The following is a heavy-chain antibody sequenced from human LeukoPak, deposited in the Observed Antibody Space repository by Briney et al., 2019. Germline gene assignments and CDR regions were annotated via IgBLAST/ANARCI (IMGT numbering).Heavy chain of an antibody. V-gene: IGHV3-15*04. J-gene: IGHJ6*02. Sequence: GGSLRLSCAASGFTFNYAWMSWVRQVPGKGLEWVGQTVSEIDGGTTDYAAPVKGRFTISRDDSKSTLYLQMNSLKIEDPAVYYCTTDEDWNCARKDVWGQGATVIVSS. CDR2: TVSEIDGGTT. CDR3: TTDEDWNCARKDV. D-gene: IGHD1-7*01. CDR1: GFTFNYAW.